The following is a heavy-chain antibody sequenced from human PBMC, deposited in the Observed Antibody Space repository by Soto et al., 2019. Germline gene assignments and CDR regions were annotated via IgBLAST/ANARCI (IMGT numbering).Heavy chain of an antibody. D-gene: IGHD1-26*01. J-gene: IGHJ4*02. CDR3: ARDSGIVGGNGGFDY. V-gene: IGHV1-46*01. Sequence: QVQLVQSGAEVKKPGASVKISCKASGYTSSTYYMHWVRQAHGQGLEWMGIINPSGAGTSYAQKFQGRVTMTRDTSTSTVYMELGNLTSEDTAVYYCARDSGIVGGNGGFDYWGQGTLVTVSS. CDR1: GYTSSTYY. CDR2: INPSGAGT.